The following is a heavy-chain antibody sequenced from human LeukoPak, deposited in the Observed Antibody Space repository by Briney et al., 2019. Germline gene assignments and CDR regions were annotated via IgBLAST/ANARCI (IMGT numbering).Heavy chain of an antibody. J-gene: IGHJ6*02. D-gene: IGHD3-22*01. V-gene: IGHV4-59*10. CDR2: IYTSGST. CDR1: GGSFSGYY. CDR3: ARAGYYDSSGYYPTEVRTTVGYYYYYGMDV. Sequence: SETLSLTCAVYGGSFSGYYWSWIRQPAGKGLEWIGRIYTSGSTNYNPSLKSRVTMSVDTSKNQFSLKLSSVTAADTAVYYCARAGYYDSSGYYPTEVRTTVGYYYYYGMDVWGQGTTVTVSS.